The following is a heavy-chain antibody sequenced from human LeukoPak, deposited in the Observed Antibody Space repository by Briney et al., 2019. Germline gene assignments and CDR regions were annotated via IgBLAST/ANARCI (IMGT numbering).Heavy chain of an antibody. Sequence: GGSLRLSCAASAFTFSYYAMSWVRQSPGKGLEWVSGLSGSGGGTYYADSVKGRFTISRDNSKNTLYLQMSSLRAEDTAVYYCAKDSGYTYVHAFDIWGQGTMVTVSS. CDR3: AKDSGYTYVHAFDI. CDR2: LSGSGGGT. D-gene: IGHD5-18*01. J-gene: IGHJ3*02. V-gene: IGHV3-23*01. CDR1: AFTFSYYA.